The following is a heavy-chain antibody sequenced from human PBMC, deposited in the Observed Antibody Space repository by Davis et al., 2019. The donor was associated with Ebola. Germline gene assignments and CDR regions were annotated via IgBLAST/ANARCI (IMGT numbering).Heavy chain of an antibody. CDR2: INHSGST. CDR3: ARGGNLLDY. V-gene: IGHV4-34*01. Sequence: PGGSLRLSCAVSGGSISSGGYYWSWFRQPPGKGLEWIGEINHSGSTNYNPSLKSRVTISVDTSKNQFSLKLSSVAAADTAVYYCARGGNLLDYWGQGTLVTVSS. CDR1: GGSISSGGYY. J-gene: IGHJ4*02. D-gene: IGHD2-21*01.